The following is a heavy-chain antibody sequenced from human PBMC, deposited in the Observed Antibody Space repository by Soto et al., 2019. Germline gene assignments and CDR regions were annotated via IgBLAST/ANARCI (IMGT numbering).Heavy chain of an antibody. J-gene: IGHJ6*02. D-gene: IGHD3-3*01. CDR2: INPNSGGT. CDR3: AREAGYDFWSGPPPFYYYYYGMDV. Sequence: ASVKVSCKASGYTFTGYYMHWVRQAPGQGLEWMGWINPNSGGTNYAQKFQGRVTMTRDTSISTAYMELSRLRSDDTAVYYCAREAGYDFWSGPPPFYYYYYGMDVWGHGTTVTVSS. V-gene: IGHV1-2*02. CDR1: GYTFTGYY.